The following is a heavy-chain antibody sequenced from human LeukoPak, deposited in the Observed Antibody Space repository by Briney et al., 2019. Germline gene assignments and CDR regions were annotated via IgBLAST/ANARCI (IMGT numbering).Heavy chain of an antibody. CDR3: ARELLTLNPSDVYAFDI. CDR2: ISSRGTTI. V-gene: IGHV3-11*01. D-gene: IGHD3-16*01. Sequence: PGGSLRLSCAASGFTFGDYYMSWIRQAPGKGLEWLSYISSRGTTIYYGDSVKGRFTISRDNSMNLFYLQMNGLRAEDTAVYYCARELLTLNPSDVYAFDIWGQGTLVTVSS. J-gene: IGHJ3*02. CDR1: GFTFGDYY.